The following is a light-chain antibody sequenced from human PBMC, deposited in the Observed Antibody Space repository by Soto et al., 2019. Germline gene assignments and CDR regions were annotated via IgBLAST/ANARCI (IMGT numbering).Light chain of an antibody. J-gene: IGKJ3*01. V-gene: IGKV1-27*01. Sequence: DIQMTQSPSSLSASVGDRVTMTCRASQDIRNYVAWYQQKPGEVPKLLIYAASTLQSGVPARFSGGGFGTDFTLTISSLQPEDVATYYCQRYHSALLTFGPGTKVDLK. CDR2: AAS. CDR1: QDIRNY. CDR3: QRYHSALLT.